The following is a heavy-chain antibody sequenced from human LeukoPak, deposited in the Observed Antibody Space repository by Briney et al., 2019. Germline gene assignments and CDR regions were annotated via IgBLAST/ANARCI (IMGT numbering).Heavy chain of an antibody. D-gene: IGHD6-19*01. CDR3: ARQGSGWYSYYYYYMDV. Sequence: ASVKVSCKASGYTFTGYYMHWVRQAPGQGLEWMGWINPNSGGTNYAQKFQGRVTMTRDTSISTAYMELSRLRSDDTAVYYCARQGSGWYSYYYYYMDVWGKGTTVTISS. CDR2: INPNSGGT. V-gene: IGHV1-2*02. J-gene: IGHJ6*03. CDR1: GYTFTGYY.